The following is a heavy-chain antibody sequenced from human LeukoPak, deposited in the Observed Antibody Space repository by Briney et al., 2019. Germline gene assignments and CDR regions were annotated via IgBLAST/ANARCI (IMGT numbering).Heavy chain of an antibody. CDR3: ARAYSSSWYWFDP. CDR1: GYTFTSYD. V-gene: IGHV1-8*01. CDR2: MNPNSGNT. Sequence: GASVKVSCKASGYTFTSYDINWVRQATGQGLEWMGWMNPNSGNTGYAQKFQGRVTMTRNTSISTAYMELSSLRSEDTAVYYCARAYSSSWYWFDPWGQGTPVTVSS. D-gene: IGHD6-13*01. J-gene: IGHJ5*02.